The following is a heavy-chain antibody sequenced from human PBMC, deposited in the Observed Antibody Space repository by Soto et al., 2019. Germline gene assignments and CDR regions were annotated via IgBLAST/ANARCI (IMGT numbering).Heavy chain of an antibody. CDR2: INHSGST. V-gene: IGHV4-34*01. Sequence: ETLSLTCAVYGGSFSGYSWTWIRQPPGTGLEWIGEINHSGSTNYNPSLKSRVTISVDTSKNQFSLKLTSVTAADTALYYCARDKITGIFDYWGQGTLVTVSS. J-gene: IGHJ4*02. D-gene: IGHD2-8*02. CDR3: ARDKITGIFDY. CDR1: GGSFSGYS.